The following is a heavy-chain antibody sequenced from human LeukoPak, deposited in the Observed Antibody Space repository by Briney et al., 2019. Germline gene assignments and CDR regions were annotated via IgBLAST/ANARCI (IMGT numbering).Heavy chain of an antibody. J-gene: IGHJ4*02. CDR3: AKRGVVIRVILVGFHKEAYYFDS. CDR1: GITLSNYG. CDR2: IGGSGAGT. Sequence: GGSLRLSCAVSGITLSNYGMSWVRQAPGKGLEWVAGIGGSGAGTNYAGSVKGRFTISRDNSKNTLYLQMNGLRVGDTAVYFCAKRGVVIRVILVGFHKEAYYFDSWGQGALVTVSS. D-gene: IGHD3-22*01. V-gene: IGHV3-23*01.